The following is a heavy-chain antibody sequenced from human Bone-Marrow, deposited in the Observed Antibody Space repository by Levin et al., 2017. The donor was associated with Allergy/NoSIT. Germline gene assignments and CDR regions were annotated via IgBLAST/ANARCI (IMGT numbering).Heavy chain of an antibody. D-gene: IGHD6-25*01. J-gene: IGHJ4*02. CDR2: IYAAGST. CDR3: ARDPQGAAAGPRGY. CDR1: GFTVSSHY. V-gene: IGHV3-53*01. Sequence: PGGSLRLSCAASGFTVSSHYMSWVRQAPGKGLEWVSIIYAAGSTYYADSVKGRFTISRDNSKNTLFLQMNSLRAEDTAVYYCARDPQGAAAGPRGYWGQGTLVTVSS.